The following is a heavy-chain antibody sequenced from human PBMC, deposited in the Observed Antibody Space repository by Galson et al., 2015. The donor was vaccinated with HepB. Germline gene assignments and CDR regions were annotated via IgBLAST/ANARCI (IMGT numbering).Heavy chain of an antibody. V-gene: IGHV3-53*01. Sequence: SLRLSCAASGFTVSSNYMSWVRQAPGKGLEWVSVIYSGGSTYYADSVKGRFTISRDNSKNTLYLQMNSLRAEDTAVYYCARDSYSGYYGYWGQGTLVTVSS. J-gene: IGHJ4*02. CDR3: ARDSYSGYYGY. D-gene: IGHD3-22*01. CDR1: GFTVSSNY. CDR2: IYSGGST.